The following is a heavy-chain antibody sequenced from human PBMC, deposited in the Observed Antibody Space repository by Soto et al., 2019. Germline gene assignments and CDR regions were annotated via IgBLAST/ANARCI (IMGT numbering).Heavy chain of an antibody. CDR2: MNPNSGNT. Sequence: QVQLVQSGAEVKKPGASVKVSCKASGYTFTSYDINWVRQATGQGLEWMGWMNPNSGNTGYEQKFQGRVTMTRNNSISTAYMELSSIRYEEKAVYSCAREGVRGMDVWGQGTTVTVSS. D-gene: IGHD3-16*01. V-gene: IGHV1-8*01. J-gene: IGHJ6*02. CDR3: AREGVRGMDV. CDR1: GYTFTSYD.